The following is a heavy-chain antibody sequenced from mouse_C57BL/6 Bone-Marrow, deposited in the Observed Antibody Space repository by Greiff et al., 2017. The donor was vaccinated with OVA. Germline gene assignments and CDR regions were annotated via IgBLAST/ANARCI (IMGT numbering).Heavy chain of an antibody. D-gene: IGHD2-1*01. CDR1: GFNITNYY. Sequence: VQLQQSGAELVKPGASVKLSCTASGFNITNYYMHWVRQRPEQGLEWIGRIDPEDGATKYAPKFQGKATITADTSYNTTYLQLSSLTSEDTAVYYCSRRGGNYEGFAYWGQGTMVTVSA. V-gene: IGHV14-2*01. CDR2: IDPEDGAT. CDR3: SRRGGNYEGFAY. J-gene: IGHJ3*01.